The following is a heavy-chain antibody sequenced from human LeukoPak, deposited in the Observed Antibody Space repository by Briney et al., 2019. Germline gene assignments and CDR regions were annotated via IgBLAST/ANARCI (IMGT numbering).Heavy chain of an antibody. CDR2: IWYDGSNK. D-gene: IGHD3-22*01. Sequence: PGRSLRLSCAASGFTFSSCGMHWVRQAPGKGLEWVAVIWYDGSNKYYADSVKGRFTISRDNSKNTLYLQMNSLRAEDTAVYYCARDLLIDYYDSSGSYFDYWGQGTLVTVSS. CDR3: ARDLLIDYYDSSGSYFDY. J-gene: IGHJ4*02. CDR1: GFTFSSCG. V-gene: IGHV3-33*01.